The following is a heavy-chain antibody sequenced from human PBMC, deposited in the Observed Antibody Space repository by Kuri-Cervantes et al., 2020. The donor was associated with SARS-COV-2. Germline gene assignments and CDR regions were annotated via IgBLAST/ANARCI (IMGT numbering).Heavy chain of an antibody. Sequence: GSLRLSCAVSGGSISSSNWWSWVRQPPGKGLEWIGYIYYSGSTNYNPSLKSRVTISVDTSKNQFSLQLTSVTAADTAVYYCARGPQALSPFDSWGQGTLVTVSS. V-gene: IGHV4-4*02. CDR1: GGSISSSNW. CDR3: ARGPQALSPFDS. D-gene: IGHD3-3*02. CDR2: IYYSGST. J-gene: IGHJ4*02.